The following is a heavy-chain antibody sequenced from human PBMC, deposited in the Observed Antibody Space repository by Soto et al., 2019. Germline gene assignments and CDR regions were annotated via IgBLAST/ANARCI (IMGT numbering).Heavy chain of an antibody. CDR1: GFTFSSYW. CDR3: ARAIAAAGTSWFDP. J-gene: IGHJ5*02. V-gene: IGHV3-74*01. D-gene: IGHD6-13*01. Sequence: GGSLRLSCAASGFTFSSYWMHWVRQAPGKGLMWVSRINSDGSSTSYADSVKGRITISRDNAKNTLFLQMNSLRAEDTAVYYCARAIAAAGTSWFDPWGQGT. CDR2: INSDGSST.